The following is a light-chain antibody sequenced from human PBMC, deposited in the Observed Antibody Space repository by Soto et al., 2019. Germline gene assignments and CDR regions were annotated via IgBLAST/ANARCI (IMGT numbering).Light chain of an antibody. Sequence: EIVLTQSPSALSVSHGERVTLSCRASQSVSSNLAWYQQKPGQAPRLLIYGASTRATAIPARFSGSGSGTEFTLTINSLQSEDFALYYCQQYNNWPPWTFGQGTNVDIK. CDR3: QQYNNWPPWT. J-gene: IGKJ1*01. CDR1: QSVSSN. CDR2: GAS. V-gene: IGKV3-15*01.